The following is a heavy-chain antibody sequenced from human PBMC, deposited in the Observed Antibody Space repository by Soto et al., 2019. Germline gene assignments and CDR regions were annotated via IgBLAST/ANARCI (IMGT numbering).Heavy chain of an antibody. CDR2: IYYSGST. J-gene: IGHJ3*02. V-gene: IGHV4-31*03. Sequence: PSETLSLTCTVSGGSISSGGYYWSWIRQHPGKGLEWIGYIYYSGSTYYNPSLKSRVTISVDTSKNQFSLKLSSVTAADTAVYYCARWPYYDFWSGYSKGGNDAFDIWGQGTMVTVSS. CDR3: ARWPYYDFWSGYSKGGNDAFDI. CDR1: GGSISSGGYY. D-gene: IGHD3-3*01.